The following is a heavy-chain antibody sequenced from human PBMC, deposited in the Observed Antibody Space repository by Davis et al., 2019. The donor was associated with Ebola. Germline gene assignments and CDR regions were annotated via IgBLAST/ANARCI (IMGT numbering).Heavy chain of an antibody. CDR2: ISGSGGST. V-gene: IGHV3-23*01. J-gene: IGHJ4*02. D-gene: IGHD4-17*01. CDR3: AKPNDYGDLSHFDY. Sequence: GESLKISCAASGFTFSSYAMSWVRQAPGKGLEWVSAISGSGGSTYYAASVKGRFTISRDNSKNTLYLQMNSLRAEDTAVYYCAKPNDYGDLSHFDYWGQGILVTVSS. CDR1: GFTFSSYA.